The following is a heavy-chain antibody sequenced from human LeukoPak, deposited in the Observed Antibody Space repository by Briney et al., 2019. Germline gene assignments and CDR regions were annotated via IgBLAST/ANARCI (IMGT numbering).Heavy chain of an antibody. D-gene: IGHD3-3*01. J-gene: IGHJ6*03. Sequence: GGSLRLSCAASGFTFSNYGMHWVRQAPGKGLEWVTLISYDGSNKYYADSVKGRFTISRDNSKNTLYLQMNSLRAEDTAVYYCARGGRCGYDFCRYMDVWGKGTTVTVSS. CDR2: ISYDGSNK. CDR3: ARGGRCGYDFCRYMDV. CDR1: GFTFSNYG. V-gene: IGHV3-30*03.